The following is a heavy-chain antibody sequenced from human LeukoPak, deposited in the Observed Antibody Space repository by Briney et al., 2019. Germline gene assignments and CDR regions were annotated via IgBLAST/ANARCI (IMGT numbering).Heavy chain of an antibody. CDR1: GFTFSSYS. D-gene: IGHD2-2*01. CDR2: ISSSSSYI. V-gene: IGHV3-21*01. J-gene: IGHJ4*02. CDR3: ARELLGYCSSTSCYAGGDY. Sequence: GGSLRLSXAASGFTFSSYSMNWVRQPPGKGLEWVSSISSSSSYIYYADSVKGRFTISRDNAKNSLYLQMNSLRAEDTAVYYCARELLGYCSSTSCYAGGDYWGQGTLVTVSS.